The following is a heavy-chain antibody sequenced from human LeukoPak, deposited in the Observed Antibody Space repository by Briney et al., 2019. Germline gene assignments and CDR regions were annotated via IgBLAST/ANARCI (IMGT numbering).Heavy chain of an antibody. V-gene: IGHV3-23*01. CDR1: GFTFRSYG. J-gene: IGHJ4*02. Sequence: GRSLRLSCEASGFTFRSYGMSWVRQAPGKGLEWVSVISGSGRKTDYADSVKGRFTISRDNSKNTMYLLMNSLRVEDTAEYYCAKDLGYDYVWGEGNLYDYWGQGILVTVSS. CDR2: ISGSGRKT. CDR3: AKDLGYDYVWGEGNLYDY. D-gene: IGHD3-16*01.